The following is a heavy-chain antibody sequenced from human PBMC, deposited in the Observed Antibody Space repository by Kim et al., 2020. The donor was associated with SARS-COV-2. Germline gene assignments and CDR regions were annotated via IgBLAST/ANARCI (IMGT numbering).Heavy chain of an antibody. CDR1: GFTFGGHD. D-gene: IGHD5-18*01. V-gene: IGHV3-13*04. Sequence: GGSLRLSCAASGFTFGGHDMHWVRQGSGKGLEWVSAIGTAGETFYSGSVKGRFIISRENGRNSLFLQMDSLKVADTAVYYCARGIHQWLGVDVWGQGTTVTVSS. CDR2: IGTAGET. CDR3: ARGIHQWLGVDV. J-gene: IGHJ6*02.